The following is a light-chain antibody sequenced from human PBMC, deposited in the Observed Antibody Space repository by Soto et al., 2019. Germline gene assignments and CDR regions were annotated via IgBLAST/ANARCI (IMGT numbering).Light chain of an antibody. Sequence: DVQMTQSPSSLSASVGDRVTITCRASQDINSYLAWYQQKPGNAPKSLIYAASSLQTGVPSRFSGSESGTDFTLTIRHLQPQDSATYYCQQYNIYPLTFGGGTKVEFK. CDR3: QQYNIYPLT. CDR2: AAS. V-gene: IGKV1D-16*01. CDR1: QDINSY. J-gene: IGKJ4*01.